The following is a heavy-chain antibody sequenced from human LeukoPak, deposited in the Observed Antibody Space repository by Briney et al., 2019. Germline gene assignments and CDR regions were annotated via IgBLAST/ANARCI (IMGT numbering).Heavy chain of an antibody. Sequence: GGSLRLSCAASGFTFSSYSMSWVRQAPGKGLEWVSSISSSSSYIYYADSVKGRFTISRDNAKNSLYLQMNSLRAEDTAVYYCARVGYSGYDPLNDYWGQGTLVTVSS. V-gene: IGHV3-21*01. J-gene: IGHJ4*02. CDR1: GFTFSSYS. CDR2: ISSSSSYI. D-gene: IGHD5-12*01. CDR3: ARVGYSGYDPLNDY.